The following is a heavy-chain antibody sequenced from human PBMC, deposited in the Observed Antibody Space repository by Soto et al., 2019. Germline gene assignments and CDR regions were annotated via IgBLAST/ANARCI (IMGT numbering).Heavy chain of an antibody. D-gene: IGHD2-8*01. CDR2: IYSGGST. V-gene: IGHV3-53*01. Sequence: GGSLRLACAASGFTVSSNYMSWVRQAPGKGLEWVSVIYSGGSTYYADSVKGRFTISRDNSKNTLYLQMNSLRAEDTAVYYCAREMEAGAFDIWGQGTMVTVSS. J-gene: IGHJ3*02. CDR3: AREMEAGAFDI. CDR1: GFTVSSNY.